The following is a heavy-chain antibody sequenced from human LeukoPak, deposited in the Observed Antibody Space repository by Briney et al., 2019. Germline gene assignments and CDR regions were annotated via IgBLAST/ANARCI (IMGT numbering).Heavy chain of an antibody. J-gene: IGHJ6*02. CDR2: ISTAGAT. Sequence: PGGSLRLSCAASGFTFSSYDMHWVRQATGKGLEWVSAISTAGATYYPGYVKGRFTISRENAKTSLYLQMNSLRAGDTAVYYCARESYLADGMDVWGHGTTVTVSS. CDR1: GFTFSSYD. V-gene: IGHV3-13*01. CDR3: ARESYLADGMDV. D-gene: IGHD2-21*01.